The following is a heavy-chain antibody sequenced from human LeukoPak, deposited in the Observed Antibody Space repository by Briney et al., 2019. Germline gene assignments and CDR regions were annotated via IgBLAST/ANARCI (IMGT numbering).Heavy chain of an antibody. CDR2: IYYSGST. Sequence: SETLSLTCTVSGGSISSGGYYWSWIRQHPGKGLEWIGYIYYSGSTYYNPSLKSRVTISVDTSKNQFSLKLSSVTAADTAVYYCATLKELLEGYYYYYGMDVWAKGPRSPSP. J-gene: IGHJ6*02. CDR1: GGSISSGGYY. CDR3: ATLKELLEGYYYYYGMDV. D-gene: IGHD2-15*01. V-gene: IGHV4-31*03.